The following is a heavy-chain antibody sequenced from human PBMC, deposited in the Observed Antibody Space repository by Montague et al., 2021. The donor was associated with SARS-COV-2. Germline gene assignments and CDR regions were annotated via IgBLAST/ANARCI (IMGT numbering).Heavy chain of an antibody. CDR1: GDSVSSNSAA. Sequence: CAISGDSVSSNSAAWNWLRHSLSRGLERLGRTCYRSEWYFDYAISLRGRITINPDTSKNQFSLQLDSVTLDDTAVYYCARYSYSGTYFGLNDAFDIWGQGTLVTVSS. CDR2: TCYRSEWYF. V-gene: IGHV6-1*01. D-gene: IGHD1-26*01. J-gene: IGHJ3*02. CDR3: ARYSYSGTYFGLNDAFDI.